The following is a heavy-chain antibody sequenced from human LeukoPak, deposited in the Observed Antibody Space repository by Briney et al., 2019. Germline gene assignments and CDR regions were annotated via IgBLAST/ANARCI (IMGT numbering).Heavy chain of an antibody. V-gene: IGHV1-69*01. CDR1: GGTFSSYA. Sequence: ASVKVSCKASGGTFSSYAISWVRQAPGQGLEWMGGIIPIFGTANYAQKFQGRVTITADESTSTAYMELSSLRSEDTAVYYCARGGYSGYEGVPQLPQYYFDYWGQGTLVTVSS. J-gene: IGHJ4*02. CDR3: ARGGYSGYEGVPQLPQYYFDY. D-gene: IGHD5-12*01. CDR2: IIPIFGTA.